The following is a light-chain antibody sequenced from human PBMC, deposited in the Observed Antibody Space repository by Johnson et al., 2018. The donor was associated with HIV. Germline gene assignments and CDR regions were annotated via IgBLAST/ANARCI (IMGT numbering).Light chain of an antibody. J-gene: IGLJ1*01. V-gene: IGLV1-51*01. CDR2: DNS. Sequence: GSSSKIGNKYVYWYQQLPGTAPKVLIYDNSKRPSGIPDRFSGSKSGTSATLGITGLQTGDEADYYCGTWDSSLSAGGVFGTGTEVTVL. CDR3: GTWDSSLSAGGV. CDR1: SSKIGNKY.